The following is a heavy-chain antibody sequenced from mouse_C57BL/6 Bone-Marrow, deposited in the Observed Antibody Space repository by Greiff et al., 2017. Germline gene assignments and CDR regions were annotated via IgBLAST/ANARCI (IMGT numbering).Heavy chain of an antibody. V-gene: IGHV1-64*01. Sequence: QVQLQQPGAELVKPGASVKLSCKASGYTFTSYWMHWVKQRPGQGLEWMGMIHPNSGSTNYNEQLKSKATLTVDKSSSTAYMQLSSLTSEDSAVYYCATNSYYYVSRGYFDVWGTGTTVTVSS. D-gene: IGHD1-1*01. CDR3: ATNSYYYVSRGYFDV. J-gene: IGHJ1*03. CDR2: IHPNSGST. CDR1: GYTFTSYW.